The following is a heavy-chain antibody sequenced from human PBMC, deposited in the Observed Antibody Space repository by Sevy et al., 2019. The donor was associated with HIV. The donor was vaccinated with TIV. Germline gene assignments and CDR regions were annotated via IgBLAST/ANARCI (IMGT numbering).Heavy chain of an antibody. D-gene: IGHD5-18*01. CDR1: GFTCSSYA. Sequence: GGSLRLSCAASGFTCSSYAMHWVRQAPGKGLEWVAVISYDGSNKYYADSVKGRFTISRDNSKNTLYLQMNSLRAEDTAVYYCASHPVDTAMVDVYYYYGMDVWGQGTTVTVSS. J-gene: IGHJ6*02. CDR2: ISYDGSNK. V-gene: IGHV3-30-3*01. CDR3: ASHPVDTAMVDVYYYYGMDV.